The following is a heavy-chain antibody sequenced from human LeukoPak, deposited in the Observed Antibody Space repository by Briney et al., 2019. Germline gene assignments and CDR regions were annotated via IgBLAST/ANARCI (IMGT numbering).Heavy chain of an antibody. CDR1: GGSISSYY. CDR3: ARYVWGSYPTFEAY. Sequence: SETLSLTCTVSGGSISSYYWIWIRQPPGKGLEWSGYIYYSGSTNYNPSLKTRVTISVDTSKNQFSLKLSSVPAAAPAVYYCARYVWGSYPTFEAYWGQGTLVTVSS. D-gene: IGHD3-16*02. CDR2: IYYSGST. J-gene: IGHJ4*02. V-gene: IGHV4-59*01.